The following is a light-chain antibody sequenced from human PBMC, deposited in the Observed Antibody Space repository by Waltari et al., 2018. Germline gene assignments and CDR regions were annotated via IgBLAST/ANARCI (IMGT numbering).Light chain of an antibody. Sequence: QSALTQPASVSGSPGQSITISCTGSNSDVGHYNLVSWYQPHPGKAPKLLLYEVNQRPSGVSSRFSGSKSGITASLTISGLQAEDDADFYCCSYAGSTTWLFGGGTRLTVL. CDR2: EVN. CDR3: CSYAGSTTWL. V-gene: IGLV2-23*02. J-gene: IGLJ2*01. CDR1: NSDVGHYNL.